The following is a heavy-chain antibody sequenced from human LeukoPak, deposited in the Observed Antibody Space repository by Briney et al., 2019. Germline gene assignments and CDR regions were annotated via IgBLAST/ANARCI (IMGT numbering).Heavy chain of an antibody. CDR3: ARGPGYSGSYYDY. D-gene: IGHD1-26*01. J-gene: IGHJ4*02. CDR2: IYTSGST. Sequence: SETLSLTCTVSGGSISSYYWSWIRQPPGKGLEWIGYIYTSGSTNYNPSLKSRVTISVDTSKNQFSLKLSSVTAADTAVYYCARGPGYSGSYYDYWGQGTLVTVSS. V-gene: IGHV4-4*09. CDR1: GGSISSYY.